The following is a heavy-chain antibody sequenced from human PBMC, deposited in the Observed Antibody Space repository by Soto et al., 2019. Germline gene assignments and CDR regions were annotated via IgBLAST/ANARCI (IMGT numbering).Heavy chain of an antibody. CDR3: ASTLYYYDSSGYYPDAFDI. V-gene: IGHV4-31*03. Sequence: SETLSLTCTVSGGSISSGGYYWSWIRQHPGKGLEWIGYIYYSGSTYYNPSLKSRVTIPVDTSKNQFSLKLSSVTAADTAVYYCASTLYYYDSSGYYPDAFDIWGQGTMVTVSS. CDR2: IYYSGST. D-gene: IGHD3-22*01. J-gene: IGHJ3*02. CDR1: GGSISSGGYY.